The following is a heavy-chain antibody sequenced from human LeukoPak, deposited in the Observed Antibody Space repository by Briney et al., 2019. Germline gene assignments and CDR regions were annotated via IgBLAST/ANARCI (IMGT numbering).Heavy chain of an antibody. J-gene: IGHJ4*02. CDR3: ASGRWDYGGNSGYFDY. V-gene: IGHV4-61*02. CDR1: GGSISRGSYY. Sequence: TSETLSLTCTVSGGSISRGSYYWSWIRQPAGKGLEWIGRIYTSGSTNYNPSLKSRVTISVDTSKNQFSLKLSSVTAADTAVYYCASGRWDYGGNSGYFDYWGQGTLVTVSS. CDR2: IYTSGST. D-gene: IGHD4-23*01.